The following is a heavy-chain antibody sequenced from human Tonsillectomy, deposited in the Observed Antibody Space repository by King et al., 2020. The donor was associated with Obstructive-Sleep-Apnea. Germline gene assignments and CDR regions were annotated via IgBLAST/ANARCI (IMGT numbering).Heavy chain of an antibody. CDR3: ARDRGDTYYSSIGPDF. D-gene: IGHD4-11*01. CDR2: INPSGGST. J-gene: IGHJ4*02. Sequence: VQLVQSGAEVKKPGASVNVSCKASGYTFTKYYLHWVRQAPGQGLEWMGIINPSGGSTSYAQKFQGRVTMTSDTSTSTVYLELSSLRSEDTAVYHCARDRGDTYYSSIGPDFWGQGPLLTVSS. V-gene: IGHV1-46*01. CDR1: GYTFTKYY.